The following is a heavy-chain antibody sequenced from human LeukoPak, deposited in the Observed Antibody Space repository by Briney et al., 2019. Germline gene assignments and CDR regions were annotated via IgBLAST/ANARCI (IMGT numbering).Heavy chain of an antibody. J-gene: IGHJ4*02. V-gene: IGHV3-30*02. Sequence: PGGSLRLSCAASGFTFSSYGMHWVRQAPGKGLEWVAFIRYDGSNKYYADSVKGRFTISRDNSKNTLYLQMNSLRAEDTAVYYCDVRAMYGYCSSTSCYAFDYWGQGTLVTVSS. D-gene: IGHD2-2*03. CDR2: IRYDGSNK. CDR1: GFTFSSYG. CDR3: DVRAMYGYCSSTSCYAFDY.